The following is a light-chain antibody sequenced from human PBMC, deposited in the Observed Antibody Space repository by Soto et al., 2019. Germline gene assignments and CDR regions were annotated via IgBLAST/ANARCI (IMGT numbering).Light chain of an antibody. CDR2: EVT. CDR1: RDDIGAYDY. J-gene: IGLJ2*01. CDR3: NSYTNSRAVV. Sequence: QSALTHPASVSGSPGQSITICCAGTRDDIGAYDYVSWYQQHPGNAPKLLVYEVTNRPSGVSDRFSGSKSGNTASLTISGLQAQDEADYYCNSYTNSRAVVFGGGTKVTVL. V-gene: IGLV2-14*01.